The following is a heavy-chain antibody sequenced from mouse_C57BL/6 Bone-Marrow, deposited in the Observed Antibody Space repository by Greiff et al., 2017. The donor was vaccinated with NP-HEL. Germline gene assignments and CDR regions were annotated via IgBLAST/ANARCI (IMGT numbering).Heavy chain of an antibody. CDR2: IDPENGDT. D-gene: IGHD2-4*01. Sequence: VQLKESGAELVRPGASVKLSCTASGFNIKDDYMHWVKQRPEQGLEWIGWIDPENGDTEYASKFQGKATITADTSSNTAYLQLSSLTSEDTAVYYCTTSGLRRGYAMDYWGQGTSVTVSS. CDR1: GFNIKDDY. J-gene: IGHJ4*01. V-gene: IGHV14-4*01. CDR3: TTSGLRRGYAMDY.